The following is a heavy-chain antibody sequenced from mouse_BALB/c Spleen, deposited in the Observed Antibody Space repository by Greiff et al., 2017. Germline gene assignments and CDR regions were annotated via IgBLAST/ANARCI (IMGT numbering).Heavy chain of an antibody. CDR2: IWGDGST. D-gene: IGHD2-14*01. J-gene: IGHJ4*01. V-gene: IGHV2-6-7*01. Sequence: VQLVESGPGLVAPSQSLSITCTVSGFSLTGYGVNWVRQPPGKGLEWLGMIWGDGSTDYNSALKSRLSISKDNSKSQVFLKMNSLQTDDTARYYCAREGVRRGYYYAMDYWGQGTSVTVSS. CDR1: GFSLTGYG. CDR3: AREGVRRGYYYAMDY.